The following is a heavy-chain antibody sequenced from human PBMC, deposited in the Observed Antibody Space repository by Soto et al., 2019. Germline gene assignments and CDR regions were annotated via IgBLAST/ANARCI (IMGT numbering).Heavy chain of an antibody. CDR3: AKGVAVHLIGVTRPIDPDYYYGMDV. Sequence: PGGSLRLSCAASGFTFSSYGMHWVRQAPGKGLEWVAVISYDGSNKYYADSVKGRFTISRDNSKNTLYLQMNSLRAEDTAVYYCAKGVAVHLIGVTRPIDPDYYYGMDVWGQGTTVTVSS. J-gene: IGHJ6*02. D-gene: IGHD2-21*02. V-gene: IGHV3-30*18. CDR1: GFTFSSYG. CDR2: ISYDGSNK.